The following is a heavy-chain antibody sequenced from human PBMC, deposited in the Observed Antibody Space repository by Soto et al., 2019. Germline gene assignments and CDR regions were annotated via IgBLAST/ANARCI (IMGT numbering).Heavy chain of an antibody. Sequence: GGSLRLSCAASGFTFSSYAMHLVRQSPGKGLEWVAVISYDGSNKYYADSVKGRFTISRDNSKNTLYLQMNSLRAEDTAVYYCASDVAGTAYWYFDLWGRGTMVTVSS. V-gene: IGHV3-30-3*01. CDR1: GFTFSSYA. D-gene: IGHD6-19*01. J-gene: IGHJ2*01. CDR3: ASDVAGTAYWYFDL. CDR2: ISYDGSNK.